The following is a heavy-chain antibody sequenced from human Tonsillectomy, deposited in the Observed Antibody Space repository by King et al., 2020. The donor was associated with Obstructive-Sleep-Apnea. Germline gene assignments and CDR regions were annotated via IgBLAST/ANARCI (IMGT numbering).Heavy chain of an antibody. J-gene: IGHJ4*02. CDR1: GISFSSYW. D-gene: IGHD1-1*01. CDR2: RKKDGSEK. CDR3: ALITGSDS. V-gene: IGHV3-7*01. Sequence: VQLVESGGGSVQPGGSLRLSCAASGISFSSYWMTWVRQAPGKGLEWVANRKKDGSEKYYVDAVKGRFTISRDNDKNSLFLQMNSRRAEDTAIYYCALITGSDSWGQGTMVTVSP.